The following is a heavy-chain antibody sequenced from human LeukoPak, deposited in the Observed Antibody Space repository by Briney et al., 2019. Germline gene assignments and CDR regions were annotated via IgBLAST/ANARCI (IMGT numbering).Heavy chain of an antibody. CDR1: GGTSSTYT. CDR3: ARVDRYYFYLDV. Sequence: SVKVSCKASGGTSSTYTITWVRQAPGQGPEWMGGIMPLFGTANYAQKFQGRVTFTTDDSTSTAYMELSSLVSEDTAIYYCARVDRYYFYLDVWGKGTTITVSS. V-gene: IGHV1-69*05. D-gene: IGHD3-9*01. CDR2: IMPLFGTA. J-gene: IGHJ6*03.